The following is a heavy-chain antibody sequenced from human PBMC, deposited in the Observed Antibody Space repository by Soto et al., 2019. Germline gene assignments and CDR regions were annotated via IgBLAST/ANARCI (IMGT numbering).Heavy chain of an antibody. CDR3: ATNRQPHFYYYYGMDV. Sequence: GGSLRLSCAASGFTFSSYAMSWVRQAPGKGLEWVSAISGSGGSTYYADSVKGRFTISRDNSKNTLYLQMNSLRAEDTAVYYCATNRQPHFYYYYGMDVWGQGTTVTVSS. CDR1: GFTFSSYA. V-gene: IGHV3-23*01. J-gene: IGHJ6*02. CDR2: ISGSGGST.